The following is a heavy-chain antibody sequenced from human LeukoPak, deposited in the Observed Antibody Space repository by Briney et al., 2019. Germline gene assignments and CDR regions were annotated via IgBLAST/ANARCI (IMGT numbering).Heavy chain of an antibody. Sequence: VASVKVSCKASGYTFTGYYMHWVRQAPGQGLEWMGWINPNSGGTNYPQKFQGRVTMTRDTSISTAYMELRSLRSDDAAVYYCARDHSGYDSLPSGYWGQGTLVTVSS. CDR1: GYTFTGYY. CDR3: ARDHSGYDSLPSGY. CDR2: INPNSGGT. V-gene: IGHV1-2*02. J-gene: IGHJ4*02. D-gene: IGHD5-12*01.